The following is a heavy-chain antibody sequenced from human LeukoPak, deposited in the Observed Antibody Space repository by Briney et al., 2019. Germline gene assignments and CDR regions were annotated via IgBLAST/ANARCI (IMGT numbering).Heavy chain of an antibody. J-gene: IGHJ4*03. V-gene: IGHV4-34*01. CDR3: ARGPTISETGYFDF. CDR1: GGSFSRYY. D-gene: IGHD1-1*01. Sequence: SETLSLTCAVYGGSFSRYYWSWIRQSPGKGLEWIAEIDNRGYTNYNPSVKSRVTISVDTSKNQFSLKVRSLSAADTAVYYCARGPTISETGYFDFWGQGTLVTVSS. CDR2: IDNRGYT.